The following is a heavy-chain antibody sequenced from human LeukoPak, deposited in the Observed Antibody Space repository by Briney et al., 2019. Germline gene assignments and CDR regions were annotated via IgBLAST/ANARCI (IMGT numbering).Heavy chain of an antibody. V-gene: IGHV3-30*02. Sequence: GGSLRLSCAASGFTFSSYGMHWVRQAPGKGLEWVAFIRYNEINGYYADSVKGRFTISRDNSKNTLYLQMNSLRAEDTAVYYCAKDYSDSSGYFRVPHVFDFWGQGTLVTVSS. CDR1: GFTFSSYG. CDR2: IRYNEING. J-gene: IGHJ4*02. D-gene: IGHD3-22*01. CDR3: AKDYSDSSGYFRVPHVFDF.